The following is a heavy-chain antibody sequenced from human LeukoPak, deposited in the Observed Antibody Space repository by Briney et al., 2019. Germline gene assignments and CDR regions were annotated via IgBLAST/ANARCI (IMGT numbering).Heavy chain of an antibody. CDR1: GFTFSSYG. CDR3: AKDRTVTTAGIYYFDS. J-gene: IGHJ4*02. Sequence: GGSLRLSCAASGFTFSSYGMHWVRQAPGKGLEWVAVISYDGSNKYYADSVKGRFTISRDNSKNTLYLQMTSLRAEDTAVYYCAKDRTVTTAGIYYFDSWGQGTLVTVSS. D-gene: IGHD4-17*01. CDR2: ISYDGSNK. V-gene: IGHV3-30*18.